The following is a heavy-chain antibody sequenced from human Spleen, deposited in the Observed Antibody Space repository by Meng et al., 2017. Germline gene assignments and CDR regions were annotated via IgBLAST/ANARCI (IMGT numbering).Heavy chain of an antibody. CDR1: GYTSTSFY. Sequence: QVHVVQSGSGLRKPGASGKVSCKASGYTSTSFYINWVRQAPGHGLEWMGIIYPSGDSTTYAQKFQGRVTMTRDTSTSTVYMELSSLRSEDTAVYYCARAQRSGWDTYFDYWGQGTLVTVSS. J-gene: IGHJ4*02. V-gene: IGHV1-46*01. D-gene: IGHD6-19*01. CDR3: ARAQRSGWDTYFDY. CDR2: IYPSGDST.